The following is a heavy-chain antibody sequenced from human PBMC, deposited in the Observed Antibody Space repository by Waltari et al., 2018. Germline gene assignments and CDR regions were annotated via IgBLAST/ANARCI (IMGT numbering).Heavy chain of an antibody. V-gene: IGHV4-34*01. CDR3: ARDARDWEAVDNTYLDS. CDR2: VDHSGSA. CDR1: GGSFNGYY. J-gene: IGHJ4*02. D-gene: IGHD2-21*02. Sequence: QLRLQPWGAGLLKPSETLSLTCAVSGGSFNGYYWSWIRQTPGKGLEWIGEVDHSGSANYSPSLKSRVTVSLDTSNKQVSLTLTSGTAADTGIYYCARDARDWEAVDNTYLDSWGQGTLVAVSS.